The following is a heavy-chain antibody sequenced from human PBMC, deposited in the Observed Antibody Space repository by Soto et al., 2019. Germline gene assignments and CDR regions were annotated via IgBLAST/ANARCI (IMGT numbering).Heavy chain of an antibody. V-gene: IGHV3-30*03. CDR1: GFTFSSYG. J-gene: IGHJ4*02. Sequence: QVQLVESGGGVVQPGRSLRLSCAASGFTFSSYGMHWVRQAPGKGLEWVAVISYDGSNKYYADSVKGRFTISRDNSKNTLYLQMNSLRAEDTAVYYCAGEVASGYWGQGTLVTVSS. D-gene: IGHD2-21*01. CDR2: ISYDGSNK. CDR3: AGEVASGY.